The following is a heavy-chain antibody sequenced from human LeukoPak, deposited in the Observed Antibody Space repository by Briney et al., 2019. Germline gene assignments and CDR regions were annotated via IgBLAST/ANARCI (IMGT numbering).Heavy chain of an antibody. D-gene: IGHD3-10*01. Sequence: SETLSLTCTVSGGSISSFYWNWIRQPPGKGLEWIGYIYHSGTTDYNPSLKSRVTISVDTSKNQFSLKLSGVTAADTAVYYCARVYGSGSVYFDYWGQGTLVTVSS. CDR1: GGSISSFY. CDR2: IYHSGTT. CDR3: ARVYGSGSVYFDY. J-gene: IGHJ4*02. V-gene: IGHV4-59*01.